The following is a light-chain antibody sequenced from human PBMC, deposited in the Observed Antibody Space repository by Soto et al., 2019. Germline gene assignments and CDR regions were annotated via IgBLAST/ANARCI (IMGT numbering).Light chain of an antibody. CDR1: QSLLHSNGYNY. V-gene: IGKV2-28*01. CDR3: MQALQTPI. J-gene: IGKJ3*01. Sequence: DIVMTQSPLSLPVTPGEPASISCRSSQSLLHSNGYNYLDWYLQKPGQSPQLLIYLGSNRASGVPDRFSGSGEGTDFTLKISRVEAEDVGVYYCMQALQTPIFGPGTKVDIK. CDR2: LGS.